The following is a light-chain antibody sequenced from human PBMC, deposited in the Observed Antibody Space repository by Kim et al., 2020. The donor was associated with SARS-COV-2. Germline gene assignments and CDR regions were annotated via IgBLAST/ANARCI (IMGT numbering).Light chain of an antibody. CDR2: GAS. CDR1: QRVSATY. J-gene: IGKJ4*01. Sequence: PGERATLSCRASQRVSATYLAWYQQKPGQAPRLLINGASSRAPGIPDRFSASGSGTDFTLSVSRLEPEDFAVYYCQQYGTSPLTFGGGTKV. CDR3: QQYGTSPLT. V-gene: IGKV3-20*01.